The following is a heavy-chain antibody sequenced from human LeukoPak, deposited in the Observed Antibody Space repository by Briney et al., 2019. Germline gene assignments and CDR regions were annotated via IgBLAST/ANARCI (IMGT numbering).Heavy chain of an antibody. CDR3: VRDAASPDY. CDR2: IGSTSNYI. CDR1: GFTFSSYS. D-gene: IGHD6-25*01. V-gene: IGHV3-21*01. Sequence: GGSLRLSCAASGFTFSSYSMNWVRQAPGKGLEWVSSIGSTSNYIYYSDSVKGRFTISRDNANNSLFLQMYSLRVEDTALYYCVRDAASPDYWGQGTLVTVSS. J-gene: IGHJ4*02.